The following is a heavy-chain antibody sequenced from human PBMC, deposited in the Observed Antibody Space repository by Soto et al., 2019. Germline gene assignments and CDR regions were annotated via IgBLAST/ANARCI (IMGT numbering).Heavy chain of an antibody. CDR2: IYYSGST. J-gene: IGHJ4*02. D-gene: IGHD3-22*01. V-gene: IGHV4-30-4*01. CDR1: GGSISSGDYY. CDR3: ASQVRSYDSSDNDY. Sequence: QVQLQESGPGLVKPSQTLSLTCTVSGGSISSGDYYWSWIRQPPGKGLEWIGYIYYSGSTYYNPTHTSRVTISVDTSKNQFSRKLSSVTAADTAVYYCASQVRSYDSSDNDYWGQGTLVTVPS.